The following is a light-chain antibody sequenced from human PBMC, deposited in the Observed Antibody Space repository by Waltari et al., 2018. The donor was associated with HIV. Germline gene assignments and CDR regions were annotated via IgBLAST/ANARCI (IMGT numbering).Light chain of an antibody. CDR1: QNIDNW. CDR2: KAS. Sequence: DIQMTQSPSTLSASVGDRVTITCRASQNIDNWLAWYQQKPGKAPKLLISKASDLESGVPSRISGSGFGTEFTLTISSLQPDDFATYYCQQYTIYSYTFGQGT. CDR3: QQYTIYSYT. V-gene: IGKV1-5*03. J-gene: IGKJ2*01.